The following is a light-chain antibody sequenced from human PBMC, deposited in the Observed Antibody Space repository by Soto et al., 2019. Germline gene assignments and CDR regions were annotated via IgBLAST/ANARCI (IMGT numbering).Light chain of an antibody. CDR2: KAS. Sequence: DIQLTQSPSTLSASVGDRVTITCRASQTINSWLAWYQQNPGKAPKVLIYKASSLESGVPSRFSGSGSGTEFTLTISSLQPDDFATYYCQQSNTYPITFGQGTRLEIK. CDR1: QTINSW. V-gene: IGKV1-5*03. J-gene: IGKJ5*01. CDR3: QQSNTYPIT.